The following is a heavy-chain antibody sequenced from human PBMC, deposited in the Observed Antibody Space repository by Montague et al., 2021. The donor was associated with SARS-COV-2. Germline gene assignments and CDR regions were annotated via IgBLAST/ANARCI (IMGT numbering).Heavy chain of an antibody. CDR2: ISTSGNT. Sequence: TLSLTCTVSGGSINSGSYYWGWIRQAAGKGLEWIGRISTSGNTKYNTSLKSRVTISVDTSQNQFSLKMYSATAADTAVYYCARDTRPNFAYYDILAGDYYYYGIDFWGQGTTVTVSS. D-gene: IGHD3-9*01. V-gene: IGHV4-61*02. CDR1: GGSINSGSYY. CDR3: ARDTRPNFAYYDILAGDYYYYGIDF. J-gene: IGHJ6*02.